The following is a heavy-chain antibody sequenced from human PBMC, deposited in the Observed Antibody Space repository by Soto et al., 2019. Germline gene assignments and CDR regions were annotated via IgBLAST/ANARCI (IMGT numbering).Heavy chain of an antibody. Sequence: PGESLKISCKGSGYSFTSYWIGWVRQMPGKGLEWMGIIYPGDSDTRYSPSFQGQVTISADKSISTAYLQWSSLKASDTAMYYCAREYYDLWSGYSNYYYYGMDVWGQGTTVT. CDR1: GYSFTSYW. J-gene: IGHJ6*02. V-gene: IGHV5-51*01. CDR2: IYPGDSDT. D-gene: IGHD3-3*01. CDR3: AREYYDLWSGYSNYYYYGMDV.